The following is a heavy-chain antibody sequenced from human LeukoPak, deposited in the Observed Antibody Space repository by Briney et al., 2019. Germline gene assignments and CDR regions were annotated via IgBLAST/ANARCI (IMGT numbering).Heavy chain of an antibody. CDR1: GFTFSPYE. J-gene: IGHJ4*02. CDR3: ARDLGVSTPPWAY. D-gene: IGHD3-3*01. V-gene: IGHV3-48*03. CDR2: ISSTGSTI. Sequence: PGGSLRLSCAASGFTFSPYEMTWVRQAPGKGLEWVSYISSTGSTIYYADSVKGRFTISRDNAKNSLYLQMNSLRAEDTAVYYCARDLGVSTPPWAYWGQGTLVTVSS.